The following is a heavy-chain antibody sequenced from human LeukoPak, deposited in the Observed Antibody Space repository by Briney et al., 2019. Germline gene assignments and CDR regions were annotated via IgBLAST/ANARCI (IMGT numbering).Heavy chain of an antibody. CDR3: ARDDPYYDILTGYVY. V-gene: IGHV3-21*01. D-gene: IGHD3-9*01. CDR1: GFTFSSYS. CDR2: ISSSSSYI. J-gene: IGHJ4*02. Sequence: GGSLRLSCAASGFTFSSYSMSWVRQAPGKGLEWVSSISSSSSYIYYADSVKGRFTISRDNAKNSLYLQMNSLRAEDTAVYYCARDDPYYDILTGYVYWGQGTLVTVSS.